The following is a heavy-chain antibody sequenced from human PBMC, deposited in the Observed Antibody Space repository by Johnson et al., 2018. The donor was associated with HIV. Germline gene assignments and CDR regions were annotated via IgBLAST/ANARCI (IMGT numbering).Heavy chain of an antibody. V-gene: IGHV3-30*02. CDR1: GFTFSDYY. J-gene: IGHJ3*02. Sequence: QVQLVESGGGLVKPGGSLRLSCAASGFTFSDYYMNWIRQAPGKGLEWVAFIRFDGSIEYQRDSVKGRFSISRDNSKKTMYLQMNSLRAEDTAVFYCARASLARGGKIRAFDIWGQGTMVTVSS. CDR2: IRFDGSIE. CDR3: ARASLARGGKIRAFDI. D-gene: IGHD4-23*01.